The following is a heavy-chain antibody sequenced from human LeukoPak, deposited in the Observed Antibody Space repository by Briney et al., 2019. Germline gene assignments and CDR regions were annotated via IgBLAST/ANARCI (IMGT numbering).Heavy chain of an antibody. Sequence: ASVKVSCKVSGYTLTELSMHWVRQAPGKGLEWMGGFDPEDGETIYAQKFQGRVTMTEDTSTDTAYMELSSLRSEDTAVYYCATDLRRFDYYDSSGYYFLDWGQGTMVTVSS. J-gene: IGHJ3*01. D-gene: IGHD3-22*01. V-gene: IGHV1-24*01. CDR2: FDPEDGET. CDR1: GYTLTELS. CDR3: ATDLRRFDYYDSSGYYFLD.